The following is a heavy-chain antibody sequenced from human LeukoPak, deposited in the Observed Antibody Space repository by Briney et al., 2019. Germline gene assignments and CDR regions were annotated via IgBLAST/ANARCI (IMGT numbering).Heavy chain of an antibody. J-gene: IGHJ4*02. CDR2: ISGSGGRT. D-gene: IGHD5-18*01. CDR3: ARLYSYGLVYFDY. Sequence: GGSLRLSCAASGFTFSSYWMEWVRQAPGKGLQWVSAISGSGGRTYYADSVKGRFTISRDNSKNTLYLQMNSLRAEDTAVYYCARLYSYGLVYFDYWGQGTLVTVSS. CDR1: GFTFSSYW. V-gene: IGHV3-23*01.